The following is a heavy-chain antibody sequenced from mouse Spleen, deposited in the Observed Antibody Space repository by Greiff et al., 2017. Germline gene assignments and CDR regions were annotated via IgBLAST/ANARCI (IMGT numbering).Heavy chain of an antibody. Sequence: QVQLQQPGTELVKPGASVKLSCKASGYTFTSYWMHWVKQRPGQGLEWIGNINPSNGGTNYNEKFKSKATLTVDQSSSTAYMQLNSLTSEDSAVYYCARPYYYGSSYHWYFDVWGAGTTVTVSS. J-gene: IGHJ1*01. CDR3: ARPYYYGSSYHWYFDV. V-gene: IGHV1-53*01. CDR1: GYTFTSYW. D-gene: IGHD1-1*01. CDR2: INPSNGGT.